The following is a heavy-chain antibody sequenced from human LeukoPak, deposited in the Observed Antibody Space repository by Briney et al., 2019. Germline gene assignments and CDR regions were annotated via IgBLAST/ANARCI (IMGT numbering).Heavy chain of an antibody. CDR1: SGSFSGYY. D-gene: IGHD3-22*01. CDR2: IDHSGST. Sequence: SETLSLTCAVYSGSFSGYYWSWIRQPPGKGLEWIGEIDHSGSTNYSPSLKSRVTISVDTSKNQLSLKVNSVTAADTAVYYCARRRSSGYYYFDYWGQGTLVTVSS. J-gene: IGHJ4*02. CDR3: ARRRSSGYYYFDY. V-gene: IGHV4-34*01.